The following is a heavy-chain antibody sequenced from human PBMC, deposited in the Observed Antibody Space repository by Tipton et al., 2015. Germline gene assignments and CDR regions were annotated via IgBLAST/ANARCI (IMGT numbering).Heavy chain of an antibody. Sequence: SLRLSCAASGFTFSSYEMNWVRQAPGKGLEWVSYISSSGSTIYYADSVEGRFTISRDNAKRSLYLQMNSLRAEDTAVYYCARDRHDSSGYYYYFDYWGQGTLVTVSS. J-gene: IGHJ4*02. CDR2: ISSSGSTI. CDR3: ARDRHDSSGYYYYFDY. D-gene: IGHD3-22*01. CDR1: GFTFSSYE. V-gene: IGHV3-48*03.